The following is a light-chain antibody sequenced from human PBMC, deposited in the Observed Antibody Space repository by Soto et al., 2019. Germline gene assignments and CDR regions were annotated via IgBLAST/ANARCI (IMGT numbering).Light chain of an antibody. CDR1: QSISSW. Sequence: DIQMTQSPSTLSASVGDRVTITCRASQSISSWLAWYQQKPGKAPKLLIYKASSLESGVPSRFSGSGSGTEFTLTISSLQPDDFATYYCQQYETFSGTFGPGTMVDI. CDR3: QQYETFSGT. V-gene: IGKV1-5*03. CDR2: KAS. J-gene: IGKJ1*01.